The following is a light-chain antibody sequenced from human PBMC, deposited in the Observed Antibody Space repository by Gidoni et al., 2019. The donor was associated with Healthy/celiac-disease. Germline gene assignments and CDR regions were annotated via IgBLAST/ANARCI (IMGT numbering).Light chain of an antibody. CDR1: NIGSKS. CDR3: QVWDSSSDHLNV. CDR2: YDS. J-gene: IGLJ1*01. Sequence: SYVLTQPPSVSVAPGKTARITCGGNNIGSKSVHWYQQEPGQAPVLVLYYDSDRPSGIPERFSGSNSGNTATLTISRVEAGDEADYYCQVWDSSSDHLNVFGTGTKVTVL. V-gene: IGLV3-21*04.